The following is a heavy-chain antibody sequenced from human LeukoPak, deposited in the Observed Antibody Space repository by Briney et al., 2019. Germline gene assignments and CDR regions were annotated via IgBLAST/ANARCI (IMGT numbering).Heavy chain of an antibody. J-gene: IGHJ5*02. V-gene: IGHV3-7*01. CDR3: ARISEYYDILTGIHNWFDP. CDR1: GFTFSSYW. D-gene: IGHD3-9*01. Sequence: GGSLRLSCAASGFTFSSYWMSWVRQAPGKGLEWVANIKQDGSEKYYMDSVKGRFTISRDNAKNSLYLQMNSLRAEDTAVYYCARISEYYDILTGIHNWFDPWGQGTLVTVSS. CDR2: IKQDGSEK.